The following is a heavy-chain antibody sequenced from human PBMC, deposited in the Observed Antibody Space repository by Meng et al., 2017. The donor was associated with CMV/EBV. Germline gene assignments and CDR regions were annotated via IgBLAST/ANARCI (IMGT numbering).Heavy chain of an antibody. CDR3: TTDRRT. Sequence: GESLKISCAASGFTVSSNEMSWVRQAPGKGLEWVGRIKSKTDGGTTDYAAPVKGRFTISRDDSKNTLYLQMNSLKTEDTAVYYCTTDRRTWGQGTLVTVSS. CDR2: IKSKTDGGTT. CDR1: GFTVSSNE. J-gene: IGHJ5*02. V-gene: IGHV3-15*01.